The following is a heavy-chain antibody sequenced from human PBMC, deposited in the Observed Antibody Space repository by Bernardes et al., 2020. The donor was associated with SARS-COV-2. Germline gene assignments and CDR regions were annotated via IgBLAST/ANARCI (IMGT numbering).Heavy chain of an antibody. D-gene: IGHD1-26*01. CDR1: GGSMSSYY. CDR3: ARLRADSLGGGFDS. CDR2: IYYSGST. V-gene: IGHV4-59*08. Sequence: ETLSLTCTVSGGSMSSYYWSWIRQPPGKELEWIAYIYYSGSTDYNPSLKSRVTISIDTSKNQFSLKLSSVTAADTAIYYCARLRADSLGGGFDSWGQGTLVTVSS. J-gene: IGHJ4*02.